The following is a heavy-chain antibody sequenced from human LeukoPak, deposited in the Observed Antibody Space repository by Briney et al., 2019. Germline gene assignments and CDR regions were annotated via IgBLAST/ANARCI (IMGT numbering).Heavy chain of an antibody. D-gene: IGHD7-27*01. CDR3: ARDWGTYFDY. J-gene: IGHJ4*02. CDR2: IYYSGGT. V-gene: IGHV4-31*03. Sequence: PSETLSLTCNVSGGSISSGGSRWSWIRQHPGKGLEWIGYIYYSGGTYYNPSLESRLTMSVDTSKNQFSLHLTSVTAADTAVYYCARDWGTYFDYWGQGTLVTVSS. CDR1: GGSISSGGSR.